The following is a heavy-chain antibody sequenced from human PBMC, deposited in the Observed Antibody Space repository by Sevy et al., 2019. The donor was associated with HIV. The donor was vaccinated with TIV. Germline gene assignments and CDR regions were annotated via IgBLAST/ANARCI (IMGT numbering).Heavy chain of an antibody. Sequence: GGSLRLSCAASGFTFSSYDIHWVRQATGKGLEWVSAIRTAGDTYYPDSVKGRFTISGENAKNSLYLQRNSLRAGDTAVYYCAREVPGSLYGMDVWGQGTTVTVSS. J-gene: IGHJ6*02. CDR3: AREVPGSLYGMDV. CDR1: GFTFSSYD. V-gene: IGHV3-13*01. CDR2: IRTAGDT. D-gene: IGHD3-10*01.